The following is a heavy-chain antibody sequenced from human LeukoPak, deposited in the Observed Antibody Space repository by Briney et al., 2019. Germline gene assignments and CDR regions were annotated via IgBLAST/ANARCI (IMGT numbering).Heavy chain of an antibody. J-gene: IGHJ4*02. D-gene: IGHD1/OR15-1a*01. V-gene: IGHV4-38-2*01. CDR3: ASGEVEQSLYFDY. CDR1: GYSISSGYY. CDR2: IYHSGST. Sequence: PSETLSLTCAVSGYSISSGYYWGWIRQPPGKGLEWIGSIYHSGSTYYNPSLKSRVTISVDTSKNQFSLKLSSVTAADTDVYYCASGEVEQSLYFDYWGQGTLVTVSS.